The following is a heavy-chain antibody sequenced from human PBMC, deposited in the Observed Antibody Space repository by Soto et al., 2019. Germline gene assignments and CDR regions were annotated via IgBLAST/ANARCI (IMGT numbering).Heavy chain of an antibody. CDR2: IYYSGST. CDR1: GGSIRSYY. J-gene: IGHJ4*02. V-gene: IGHV4-59*08. CDR3: ARVSSNWYPDY. D-gene: IGHD6-13*01. Sequence: QVQLQESGPGLVKPSETLSLTCTVSGGSIRSYYWSWIRQPPGKGLEWIGYIYYSGSTNYNPSLKSRVTILVETSKNQCSLKLSSVTAADTAVYYCARVSSNWYPDYWGQGTLVTVSS.